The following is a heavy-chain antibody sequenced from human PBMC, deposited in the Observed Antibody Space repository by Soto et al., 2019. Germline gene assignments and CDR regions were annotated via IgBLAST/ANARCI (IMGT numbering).Heavy chain of an antibody. V-gene: IGHV1-18*01. CDR1: GYIFTNYG. CDR2: ISPHNGKT. Sequence: QIQLVQSGTEVKKPGASVKVSCKASGYIFTNYGITWVRQAPGQGLEWMGWISPHNGKTSYAQRVQDRVTMTTDTSTSTAYMELSSLRSEDTAVYYCAREGDAYSSSQDAFDIWGQGTMVTVSS. CDR3: AREGDAYSSSQDAFDI. D-gene: IGHD6-13*01. J-gene: IGHJ3*02.